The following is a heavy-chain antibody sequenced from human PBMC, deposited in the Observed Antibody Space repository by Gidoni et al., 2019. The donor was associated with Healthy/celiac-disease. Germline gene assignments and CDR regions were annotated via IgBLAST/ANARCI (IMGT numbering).Heavy chain of an antibody. CDR3: AREGRFLEWLPYYYYYGMDV. Sequence: QVQLVESGGGVVQPGRSLRLSCAASGFTFRSYGIHWVRQAPGKGLEWGAVKWYDGSNKYYADSVKGRFTISRDNSKNTLYLQMNSLRAEDTAVYYCAREGRFLEWLPYYYYYGMDVWGQGTTVTVSS. D-gene: IGHD3-3*01. V-gene: IGHV3-33*01. CDR2: KWYDGSNK. J-gene: IGHJ6*02. CDR1: GFTFRSYG.